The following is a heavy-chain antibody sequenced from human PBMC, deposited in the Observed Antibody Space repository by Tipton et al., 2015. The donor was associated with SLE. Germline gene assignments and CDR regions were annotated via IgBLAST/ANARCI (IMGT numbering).Heavy chain of an antibody. J-gene: IGHJ6*02. CDR1: GYSFNTNW. CDR3: ARVTWATVTGMDV. D-gene: IGHD4-17*01. V-gene: IGHV5-51*03. CDR2: IYPDDSKT. Sequence: QLVQSGAEVKKPGESLKISCKGSGYSFNTNWIGWVRQMPGKGLEWMGIIYPDDSKTTYSPSFEGRVTISADKYSSVAYLQWSSLKASDTAMYYCARVTWATVTGMDVWGQGTTVTVSS.